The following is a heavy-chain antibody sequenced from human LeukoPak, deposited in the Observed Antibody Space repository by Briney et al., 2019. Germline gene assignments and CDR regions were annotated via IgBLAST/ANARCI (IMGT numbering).Heavy chain of an antibody. Sequence: SGPTLVKPTQTLTLTCSFSGFSLRSVGVGVGWIRQPPGKALEWLALIYWDDELRYSPSLKNRLTITKDTSKNQVFLTMTNMDPVDTGTYFCAMFDGSTSVYRDAWGQGTLITVSS. D-gene: IGHD2/OR15-2a*01. V-gene: IGHV2-5*02. J-gene: IGHJ5*02. CDR2: IYWDDEL. CDR3: AMFDGSTSVYRDA. CDR1: GFSLRSVGVG.